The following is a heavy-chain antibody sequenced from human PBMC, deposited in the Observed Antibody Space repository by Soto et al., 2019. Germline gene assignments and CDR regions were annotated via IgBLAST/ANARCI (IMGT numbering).Heavy chain of an antibody. V-gene: IGHV3-30*18. J-gene: IGHJ4*02. CDR3: AKDRNRGSTKSQGVRRPIDS. D-gene: IGHD3-10*01. CDR2: ISYDGSNK. CDR1: GFTFSSYG. Sequence: VQLVESGGGVVQPGRSLRLSCAASGFTFSSYGMHWVRQAPGKGLEWVAVISYDGSNKYYADSVKGRFTISRDNSENTLYLQMNRLGAEDMAVYYCAKDRNRGSTKSQGVRRPIDSWGQGTLVTGSS.